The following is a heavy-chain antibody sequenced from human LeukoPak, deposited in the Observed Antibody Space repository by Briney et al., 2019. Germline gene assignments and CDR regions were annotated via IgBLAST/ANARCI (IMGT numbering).Heavy chain of an antibody. CDR2: IIPILGIA. CDR3: ARDQRLDCSSTSCHHNWFDP. D-gene: IGHD2-2*01. J-gene: IGHJ5*02. V-gene: IGHV1-69*10. Sequence: ASVKVSCKASGGTFSSYAISWVRQAPGQGFEWMGGIIPILGIANYAQKFQGRVTITADKSTSTAYMELSSLRSEDTAVYYCARDQRLDCSSTSCHHNWFDPWGQGTLVTVSS. CDR1: GGTFSSYA.